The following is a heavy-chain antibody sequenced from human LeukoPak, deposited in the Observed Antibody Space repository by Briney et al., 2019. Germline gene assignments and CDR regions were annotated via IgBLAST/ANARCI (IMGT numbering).Heavy chain of an antibody. V-gene: IGHV4-31*03. CDR2: IYYSGST. D-gene: IGHD3-3*01. CDR3: AAFWSGYSRVYYFDY. J-gene: IGHJ4*02. Sequence: SETLSLTCTVSGGSISSGGYYWSWIRQHPGKGLEWIGYIYYSGSTYYNPSLKGRVTISVDTSKNQFSLKLSSVTAADTAVYYCAAFWSGYSRVYYFDYWGQGTLVTVSS. CDR1: GGSISSGGYY.